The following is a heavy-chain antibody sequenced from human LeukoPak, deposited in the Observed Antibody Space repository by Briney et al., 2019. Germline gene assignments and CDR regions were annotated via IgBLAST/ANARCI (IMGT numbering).Heavy chain of an antibody. Sequence: GGSLRLSCAASGFTVSYNYMSWVRQAPGKGLGWVSTIYRGGSTYYADSVKGRFTISRDDSRNTVYLQLNNLRVEDTAVYYCAKANWVSNADAVWWGQGTLVTVSS. D-gene: IGHD1-1*01. CDR2: IYRGGST. CDR1: GFTVSYNY. CDR3: AKANWVSNADAVW. V-gene: IGHV3-53*01. J-gene: IGHJ4*02.